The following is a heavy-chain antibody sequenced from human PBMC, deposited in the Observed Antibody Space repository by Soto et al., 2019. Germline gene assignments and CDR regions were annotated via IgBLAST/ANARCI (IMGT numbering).Heavy chain of an antibody. Sequence: ASVKVSCMATRYTFTSYQMHWVRQAPGQGLEWMGIINPSGGSTSYAQKFQGRVTMTRDTSTSTVYMELSSLRSEDTAVYYCARGLGENPLPPDIWGQGTMVTVSS. J-gene: IGHJ3*02. V-gene: IGHV1-46*01. CDR2: INPSGGST. CDR3: ARGLGENPLPPDI. D-gene: IGHD3-16*01. CDR1: RYTFTSYQ.